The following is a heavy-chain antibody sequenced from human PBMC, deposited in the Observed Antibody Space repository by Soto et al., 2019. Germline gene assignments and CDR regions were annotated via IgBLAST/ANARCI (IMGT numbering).Heavy chain of an antibody. CDR3: ARYFYPGAIDYGKDV. CDR2: ISSSGNTI. D-gene: IGHD2-2*01. J-gene: IGHJ6*02. V-gene: IGHV3-48*03. CDR1: EFSFSRDE. Sequence: EMQLVESGGGLVQPGGSLRLSCVASEFSFSRDEMNWVRQAPGKGLEWVSYISSSGNTIYYAGSVKGRFPIARDNAKTSLYLQMNSLRADDTALYYCARYFYPGAIDYGKDVWGQGTKVTVSS.